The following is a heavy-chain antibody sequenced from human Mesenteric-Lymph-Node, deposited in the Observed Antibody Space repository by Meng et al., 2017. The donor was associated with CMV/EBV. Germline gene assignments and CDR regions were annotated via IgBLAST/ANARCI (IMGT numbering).Heavy chain of an antibody. CDR1: GFTFSSYW. J-gene: IGHJ6*02. CDR2: ISSRSSYI. Sequence: GESLKISCAASGFTFSSYWMSWVRQAPGKGLEWVSSISSRSSYISYADSVKGRFTISRDNAKNSVYLQMNSLRAEDMAVYYCAREELYGMDVWGQGTTVTVSS. V-gene: IGHV3-21*01. CDR3: AREELYGMDV. D-gene: IGHD1-7*01.